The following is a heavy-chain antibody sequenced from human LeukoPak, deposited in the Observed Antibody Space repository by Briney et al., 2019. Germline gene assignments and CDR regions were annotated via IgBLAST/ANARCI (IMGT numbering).Heavy chain of an antibody. Sequence: GRSLSPSCPASGPSVSSNYTSWVRHPPRKGPGWVSVIFSGGSTYNADSVKGRFTISRDNSKNTLYLKMNSLRAEDTAVYYCARMYSSSSYGMDVWGQGTTVTVSS. D-gene: IGHD6-6*01. CDR2: IFSGGST. V-gene: IGHV3-53*01. CDR1: GPSVSSNY. CDR3: ARMYSSSSYGMDV. J-gene: IGHJ6*02.